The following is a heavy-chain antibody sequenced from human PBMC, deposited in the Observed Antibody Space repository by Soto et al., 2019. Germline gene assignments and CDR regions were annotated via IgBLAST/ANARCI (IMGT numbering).Heavy chain of an antibody. J-gene: IGHJ5*02. CDR2: ISSSSSTI. D-gene: IGHD6-13*01. CDR3: ARHPERIAEIGWFDP. Sequence: EVQLVESGGGLVQPGGSLRLSCAASGFTFSSYSMNWVRQAPGKGLEWVSYISSSSSTIYYADSVKGRFTISRDNAKNSLYLPMNSLRAEDTAVYDCARHPERIAEIGWFDPWGQGTLVTVSS. V-gene: IGHV3-48*01. CDR1: GFTFSSYS.